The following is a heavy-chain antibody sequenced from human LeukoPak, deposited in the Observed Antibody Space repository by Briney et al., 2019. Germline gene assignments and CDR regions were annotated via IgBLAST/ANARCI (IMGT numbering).Heavy chain of an antibody. D-gene: IGHD3-22*01. CDR2: ISYDGSNK. V-gene: IGHV3-30*04. J-gene: IGHJ4*02. CDR1: GFTFSSYA. Sequence: GGSLRLSCAASGFTFSSYAMHWVRQAPGKGLEWVAVISYDGSNKYYADSVKGRFTISRDNSKNTLYLQMNSLRAEDTAVYYCASPAPGDYYDCSGYYGPFDYWGQGTLVTVSS. CDR3: ASPAPGDYYDCSGYYGPFDY.